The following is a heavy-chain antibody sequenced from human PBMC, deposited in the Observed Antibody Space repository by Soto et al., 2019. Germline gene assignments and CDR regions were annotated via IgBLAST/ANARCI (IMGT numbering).Heavy chain of an antibody. V-gene: IGHV1-18*01. D-gene: IGHD6-6*01. CDR1: GYTFTSYG. CDR3: AVGTASSSYVYYYYVMDV. CDR2: ISAYNGNT. J-gene: IGHJ6*02. Sequence: QVQLVQSGAEVKKPVASVKVSCKASGYTFTSYGISWVRQAPGQGLEWMGWISAYNGNTNYAQKLQGRVTMTTDTSTSTAYMELRSLRSDDTAVYYCAVGTASSSYVYYYYVMDVWGQGTTVTVSS.